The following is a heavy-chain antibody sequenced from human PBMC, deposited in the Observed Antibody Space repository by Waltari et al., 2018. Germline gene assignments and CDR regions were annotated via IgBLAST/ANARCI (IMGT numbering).Heavy chain of an antibody. J-gene: IGHJ3*02. CDR3: ARYSRKFNDFWSAEGNAFDI. CDR1: GGSINFYH. V-gene: IGHV4-59*01. D-gene: IGHD3-3*01. Sequence: QVQLQESGPGLVKPSETLSLTCTVSGGSINFYHWSWIRQPPGKGLEWIGYSYYSGSTTCNPALDSRCSISIDTSKTHFSLKLTSVTPADTAVYYCARYSRKFNDFWSAEGNAFDIWGQGALVTVSS. CDR2: SYYSGST.